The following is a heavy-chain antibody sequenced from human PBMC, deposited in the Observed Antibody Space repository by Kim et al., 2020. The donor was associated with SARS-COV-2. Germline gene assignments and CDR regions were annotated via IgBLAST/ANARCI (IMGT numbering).Heavy chain of an antibody. CDR3: AKDEYDILTGYLV. CDR1: GFTFSSYG. Sequence: GGSLRLSCAASGFTFSSYGMHWVRQAPGKGLEWVAVISYDGSNKYYADSVKGRFTISRDNSKNTLYLQMNSLRAEDTAVYYCAKDEYDILTGYLVWGQGTLVTVSS. J-gene: IGHJ4*02. V-gene: IGHV3-30*18. D-gene: IGHD3-9*01. CDR2: ISYDGSNK.